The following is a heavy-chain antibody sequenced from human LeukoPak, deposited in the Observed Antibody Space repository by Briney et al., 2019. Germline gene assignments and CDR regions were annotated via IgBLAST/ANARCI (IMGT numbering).Heavy chain of an antibody. Sequence: SETLSLTCTVSGGSISSGGYYGSWIRQHPGKGLEWIGYIYYSGSTYYNPSLKSLVTISVDTSKNQFSLKLSSVTAADTAVYYCARYCSSTSCHDYWGQGTLVTVSS. V-gene: IGHV4-31*01. CDR3: ARYCSSTSCHDY. CDR1: GGSISSGGYY. CDR2: IYYSGST. J-gene: IGHJ4*02. D-gene: IGHD2-2*01.